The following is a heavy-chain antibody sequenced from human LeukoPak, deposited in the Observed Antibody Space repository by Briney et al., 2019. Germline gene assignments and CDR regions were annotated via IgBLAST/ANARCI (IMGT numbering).Heavy chain of an antibody. J-gene: IGHJ4*02. D-gene: IGHD5-24*01. CDR3: ARSERWLQVYFDY. Sequence: GGSLRLSCAASGFTFSSYGMHWVRQDPGKGLEWVAVISFDGSNKYYADSVKGRFTISRDNSKNMLYLQMNSLRAEDTAVYYCARSERWLQVYFDYWGQGTLVTVSS. CDR2: ISFDGSNK. V-gene: IGHV3-30*19. CDR1: GFTFSSYG.